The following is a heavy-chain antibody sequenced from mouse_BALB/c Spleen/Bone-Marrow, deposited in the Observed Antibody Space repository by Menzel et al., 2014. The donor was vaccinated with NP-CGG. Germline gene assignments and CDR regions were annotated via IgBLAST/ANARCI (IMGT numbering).Heavy chain of an antibody. Sequence: VQLKQSGPGLVAPSQSLSITCTVSGFSLTSYGVSWVRQPPGKGLEWLGVIWGDGSTNYHSALISRLSISKDNSKNXVFLKLNSLQTDDAATYQCAKGEYGKRYYVMDYWGQGTSVTVSS. CDR3: AKGEYGKRYYVMDY. CDR2: IWGDGST. V-gene: IGHV2-3*01. J-gene: IGHJ4*01. CDR1: GFSLTSYG. D-gene: IGHD2-10*02.